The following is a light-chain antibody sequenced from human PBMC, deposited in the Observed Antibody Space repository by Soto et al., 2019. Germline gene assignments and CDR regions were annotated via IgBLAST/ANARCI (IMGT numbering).Light chain of an antibody. CDR2: GNS. CDR3: KSYDSSLSGSHVV. Sequence: QSVLTQPPSVSGAPGQRVTISCTGSSSNIGAGYDVHWYQQLPGTAPKLLIYGNSNRPSGVPDRFSGSKSGTSASLAITGLQAEDEADYYCKSYDSSLSGSHVVFGGGTKLTV. V-gene: IGLV1-40*01. J-gene: IGLJ2*01. CDR1: SSNIGAGYD.